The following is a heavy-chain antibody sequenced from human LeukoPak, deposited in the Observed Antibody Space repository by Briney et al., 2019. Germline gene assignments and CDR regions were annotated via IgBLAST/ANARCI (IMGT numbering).Heavy chain of an antibody. CDR2: ISWNSGSI. CDR1: GFTFDDYA. CDR3: ARDLGGDSGSPPNY. D-gene: IGHD1-26*01. V-gene: IGHV3-9*01. Sequence: PGRSLRLSCAASGFTFDDYAMHWVRQAPGKGLEWVSGISWNSGSIGYADSVKGRFTISRDNAKNSLYLQMNSLRAEDTAVYYCARDLGGDSGSPPNYWGQGTLVTVSS. J-gene: IGHJ4*02.